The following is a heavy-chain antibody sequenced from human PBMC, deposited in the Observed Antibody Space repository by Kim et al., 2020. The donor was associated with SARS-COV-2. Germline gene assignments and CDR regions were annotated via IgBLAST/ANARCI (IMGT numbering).Heavy chain of an antibody. Sequence: GGSLRLSCATSGFKFNFYGMNWVRQVPGKGLEWVSGITWNGDDTGYADSVKGRFTISRDNAKSSLYLQMDSLRSEDTAFYYCVKEPDFSGRYAFDTWG. CDR2: ITWNGDDT. D-gene: IGHD1-26*01. V-gene: IGHV3-9*01. CDR3: VKEPDFSGRYAFDT. J-gene: IGHJ4*01. CDR1: GFKFNFYG.